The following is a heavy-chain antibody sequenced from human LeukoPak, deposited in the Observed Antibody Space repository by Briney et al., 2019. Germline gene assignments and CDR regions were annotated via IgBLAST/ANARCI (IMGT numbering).Heavy chain of an antibody. V-gene: IGHV3-23*01. CDR3: AKAYYDFWSGYTDAFDI. CDR2: ISGSGGST. Sequence: PGGSLRLCCAASGFTFSSYAMSWVRQAPGKGLEWVSAISGSGGSTYYADSVKGRFTISRDNSKNTLYLQMNSLRAEDTAVYYCAKAYYDFWSGYTDAFDIWGQGTMVTVSS. D-gene: IGHD3-3*01. CDR1: GFTFSSYA. J-gene: IGHJ3*02.